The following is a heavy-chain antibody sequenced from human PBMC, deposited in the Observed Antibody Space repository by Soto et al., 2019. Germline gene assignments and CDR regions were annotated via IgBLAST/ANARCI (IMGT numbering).Heavy chain of an antibody. CDR1: GFTFSSYA. CDR2: ISGSGGST. V-gene: IGHV3-23*01. Sequence: GGSLRLSCAASGFTFSSYAMSWVRQAPGKGLEWVSAISGSGGSTYYADSVKGRFTISRDNSKNTLYLQMNSLRAEDTAVYYCAKLPAGYSSSRKHDYWGQGTLVTISS. D-gene: IGHD6-13*01. J-gene: IGHJ4*02. CDR3: AKLPAGYSSSRKHDY.